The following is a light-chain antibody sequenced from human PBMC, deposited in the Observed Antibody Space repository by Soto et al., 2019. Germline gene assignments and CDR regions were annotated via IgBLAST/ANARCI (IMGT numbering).Light chain of an antibody. Sequence: QSVLTQPASVSGSPGQSITISCTGTSSDIGSHNLVYWYQQHPGKAPKLMVYEGSKRPSGVSNRFSGSKSGNTASLTISGLQSEDEADYYCCSYAATSTPVVLGGGTKVTVL. CDR2: EGS. V-gene: IGLV2-23*01. CDR3: CSYAATSTPVV. CDR1: SSDIGSHNL. J-gene: IGLJ2*01.